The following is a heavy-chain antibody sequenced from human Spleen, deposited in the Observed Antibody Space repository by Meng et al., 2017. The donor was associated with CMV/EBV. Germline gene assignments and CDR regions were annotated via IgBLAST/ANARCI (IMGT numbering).Heavy chain of an antibody. CDR2: MNPNSGNT. D-gene: IGHD1-1*01. Sequence: ASVKVSCKASGYTFTSYDINWVRQATGQGLEWMGWMNPNSGNTGYAQKFQGRVTITRNTSISTAYMELSSLRSEDTAVYYCASSTLTTLSVAPDPAIDFWGQGTLVTVSS. CDR3: ASSTLTTLSVAPDPAIDF. CDR1: GYTFTSYD. V-gene: IGHV1-8*03. J-gene: IGHJ4*02.